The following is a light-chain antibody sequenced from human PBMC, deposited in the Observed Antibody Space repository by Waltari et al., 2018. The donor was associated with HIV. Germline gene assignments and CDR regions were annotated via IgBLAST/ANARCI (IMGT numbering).Light chain of an antibody. CDR2: NVS. CDR3: SSYAGTSNFVL. J-gene: IGLJ2*01. CDR1: SSDVGAYNY. V-gene: IGLV2-11*01. Sequence: QSALTQPPSVSESPGQSVTISCTGTSSDVGAYNYVSWYQQHPGRAPKFIIYNVSERPSGVPDRFSGSKSGNTASLTISGLQAEDEADYYCSSYAGTSNFVLFGGGTKLTVL.